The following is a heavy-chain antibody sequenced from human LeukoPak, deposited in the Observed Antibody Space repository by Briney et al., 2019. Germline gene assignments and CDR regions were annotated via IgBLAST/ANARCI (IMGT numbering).Heavy chain of an antibody. CDR3: RGTTVTTPVDS. V-gene: IGHV4-4*07. CDR1: GGSISSYY. D-gene: IGHD4-11*01. Sequence: PSETLSLTCTVSGGSISSYYWSWIRQPAGKGLEWIGRIYTSGSTNYNPYLKSRVTMSVDTSKNQFSLKLSSVTAADTAVYYCRGTTVTTPVDSWGQGTLVTVSS. J-gene: IGHJ4*02. CDR2: IYTSGST.